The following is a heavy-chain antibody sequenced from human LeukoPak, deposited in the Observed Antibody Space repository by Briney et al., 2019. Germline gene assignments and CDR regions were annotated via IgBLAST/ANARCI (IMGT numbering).Heavy chain of an antibody. D-gene: IGHD4-17*01. Sequence: GGSLRLSCAASGFTFSSYAMSWVRQAPGKGLEWVSAISGSGGSTYYADSVKGRFTISRDNSKNTLYLQMNSLRAEDTAVYYCAMPGDYGDYFDYWGQGTLVTVSS. CDR1: GFTFSSYA. J-gene: IGHJ4*02. CDR2: ISGSGGST. CDR3: AMPGDYGDYFDY. V-gene: IGHV3-23*01.